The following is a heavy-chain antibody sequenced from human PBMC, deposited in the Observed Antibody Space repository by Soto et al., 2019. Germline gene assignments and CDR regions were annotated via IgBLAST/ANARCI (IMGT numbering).Heavy chain of an antibody. CDR3: ARGPRSGSYSVDGFDV. V-gene: IGHV4-4*02. CDR2: IYHTGST. D-gene: IGHD1-26*01. J-gene: IGHJ3*01. Sequence: QVQLQESGPGLVNPSGTLSLTCVISGASISTSNWWSWVRQSPGKGLEWIGEIYHTGSTSYSPSLESRVSMSIDKSKNQFSLRLTAVTAADTAIYYCARGPRSGSYSVDGFDVWGQGTMVTVSS. CDR1: GASISTSNW.